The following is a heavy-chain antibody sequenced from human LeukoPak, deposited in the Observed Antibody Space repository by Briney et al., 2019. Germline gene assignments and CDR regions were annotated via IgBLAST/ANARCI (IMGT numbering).Heavy chain of an antibody. D-gene: IGHD2-2*01. CDR1: GGSFSGYY. CDR2: INHSGST. Sequence: SETLSLTCAAYGGSFSGYYWSWIRQPPGKGLEWIGEINHSGSTNYNPSLKSRVTISVDTSKNQFSLKLSSVTAADTAVYYYARTTRLGYCSSTSCPRYYYYGMDVWGQGTTVAVSS. CDR3: ARTTRLGYCSSTSCPRYYYYGMDV. V-gene: IGHV4-34*01. J-gene: IGHJ6*02.